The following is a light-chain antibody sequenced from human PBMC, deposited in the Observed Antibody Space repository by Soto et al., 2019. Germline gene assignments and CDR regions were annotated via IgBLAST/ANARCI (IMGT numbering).Light chain of an antibody. CDR1: QSVDSN. J-gene: IGKJ3*01. CDR2: GAS. V-gene: IGKV3-15*01. Sequence: EIVMTQSPATLSVSPGETASLSCRASQSVDSNLAWHQQKPGQAPRVLIFGASTRATGVPARFSGSGSGTEFTLTISSLQSEDFAVCYCQQYYNWPFTFGPGTKVDIK. CDR3: QQYYNWPFT.